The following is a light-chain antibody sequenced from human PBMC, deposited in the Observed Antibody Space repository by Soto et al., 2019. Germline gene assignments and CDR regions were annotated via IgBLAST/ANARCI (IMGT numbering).Light chain of an antibody. CDR1: QSVIRD. CDR3: PLYNNWPIP. V-gene: IGKV3-15*01. CDR2: GAS. Sequence: DILMYQSPAAFSVSQRERATLSCRVSQSVIRDLAWSQQQPGQAPRLLTYGASTGATGIPARFSGSGSGTDFTLTICCLQSEDFEIYYCPLYNNWPIPFGQGGRLEI. J-gene: IGKJ5*01.